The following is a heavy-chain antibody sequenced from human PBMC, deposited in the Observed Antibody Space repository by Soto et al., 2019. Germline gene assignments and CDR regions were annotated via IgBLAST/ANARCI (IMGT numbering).Heavy chain of an antibody. CDR1: DFTFSDYY. Sequence: QVQLVESGGGLVKPGGSLRLSCAASDFTFSDYYMSWIRQVPGKGLEWVSYIGTTGSFTTYAESVRGRFTISRDNAHNSLYLQMTSLRAEDPAVYHCARLHTTTAAGTVDYWGQGTLVTVSS. V-gene: IGHV3-11*05. D-gene: IGHD6-13*01. CDR2: IGTTGSFT. J-gene: IGHJ4*02. CDR3: ARLHTTTAAGTVDY.